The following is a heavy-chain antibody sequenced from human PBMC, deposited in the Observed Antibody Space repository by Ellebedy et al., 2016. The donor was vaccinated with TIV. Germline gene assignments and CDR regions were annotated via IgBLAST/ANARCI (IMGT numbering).Heavy chain of an antibody. CDR1: GYTFTSYG. CDR2: INPNSGGT. CDR3: ARDPRAAPEDWFDP. Sequence: ASVKVSCKASGYTFTSYGISWVRQAPGQGLEWMGWINPNSGGTNYAQKFQGRVTMTRDTSISTAYMELSRLRSDDTAVYYCARDPRAAPEDWFDPWGQGTLVTVSS. D-gene: IGHD6-25*01. V-gene: IGHV1-2*02. J-gene: IGHJ5*02.